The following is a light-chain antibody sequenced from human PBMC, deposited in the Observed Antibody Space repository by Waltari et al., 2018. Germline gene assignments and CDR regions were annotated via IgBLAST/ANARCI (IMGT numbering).Light chain of an antibody. CDR1: CSNILTNY. CDR3: ASWDDSLSGSWV. CDR2: KKN. Sequence: QSALTQPPSVSGAPGQRVTISCSGRCSNILTNYAYWYRQLPGAAPTPLLFKKNERPPGVPDRFSGSKSGTSASLVISGLRSEDEAEYYCASWDDSLSGSWVFGGGTKLTVL. V-gene: IGLV1-47*01. J-gene: IGLJ3*02.